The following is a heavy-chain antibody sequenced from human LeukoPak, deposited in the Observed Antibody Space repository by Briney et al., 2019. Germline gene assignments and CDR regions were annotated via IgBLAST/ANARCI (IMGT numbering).Heavy chain of an antibody. D-gene: IGHD3-22*01. CDR2: ISPSGGST. CDR1: GYTFTTYY. CDR3: TRTYYYDSSGYYYGRDAFDI. J-gene: IGHJ3*02. Sequence: ASVKVSCKASGYTFTTYYLHWVRQAPGQGLEWMGIISPSGGSTSYAQKFQGRVTMTRDTSTSTVYMELSSLRSEDTAVYYCTRTYYYDSSGYYYGRDAFDIWGQGTMVTVSS. V-gene: IGHV1-46*01.